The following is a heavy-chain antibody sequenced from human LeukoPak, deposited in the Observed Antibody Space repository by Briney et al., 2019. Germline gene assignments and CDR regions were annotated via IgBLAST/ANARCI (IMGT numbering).Heavy chain of an antibody. Sequence: ASVKVSCKSSGYTFTTYGITCVRHAPGQGLEWMGWISAKNKDRRYAQSLQDRVTLTTATSTSTAYMELRNLRSDDTAVYYCAGQRGYAWSWFDPWGQGTLVTVSS. D-gene: IGHD5-12*01. CDR2: ISAKNKDR. CDR3: AGQRGYAWSWFDP. V-gene: IGHV1-18*01. J-gene: IGHJ5*02. CDR1: GYTFTTYG.